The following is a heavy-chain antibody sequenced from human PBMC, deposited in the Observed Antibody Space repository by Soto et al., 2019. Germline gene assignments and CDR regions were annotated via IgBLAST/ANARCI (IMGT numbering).Heavy chain of an antibody. D-gene: IGHD3-9*01. CDR2: INPSGGST. Sequence: ASVKVSCKASGYTFTSYYMHWVRQAPGQGLEWMGIINPSGGSTSYAQKFQGRVTMTRDTSTSTAYMELSSLRSEDTAVYYCARDGRVFRYFDWSNKGGAFDIWGQGTMVTVSS. J-gene: IGHJ3*02. CDR3: ARDGRVFRYFDWSNKGGAFDI. V-gene: IGHV1-46*01. CDR1: GYTFTSYY.